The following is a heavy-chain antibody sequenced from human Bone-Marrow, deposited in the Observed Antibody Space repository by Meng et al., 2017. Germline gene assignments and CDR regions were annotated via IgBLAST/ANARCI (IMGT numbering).Heavy chain of an antibody. V-gene: IGHV3-48*03. D-gene: IGHD3-10*01. CDR3: AGATYGSGSHVYWYYYYGMDV. CDR2: ISSSGSTI. Sequence: GESLKISCAASGFTFSSYEMNWVRQAPGKGLEWVSYISSSGSTIYYADSVKGRFTISRDNAKNSLYLQMNNLRAEDTAVYYCAGATYGSGSHVYWYYYYGMDVWGQGTTVTVSS. J-gene: IGHJ6*02. CDR1: GFTFSSYE.